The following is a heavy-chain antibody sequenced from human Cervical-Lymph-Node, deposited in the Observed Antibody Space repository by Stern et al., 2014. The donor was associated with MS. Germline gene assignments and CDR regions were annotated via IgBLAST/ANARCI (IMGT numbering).Heavy chain of an antibody. J-gene: IGHJ5*02. CDR1: GFTFTDSY. V-gene: IGHV1-2*02. D-gene: IGHD3-9*01. Sequence: VQLAESGAEVMKPAASVRVSCKASGFTFTDSYNHWVRPAPGHGLEWKGWIKPNTGATKFAQRFQRKVTMTRHTSTKTAFMDLSSLTSDDTALYYCAKNLGGNDDMLTAFDPWGQGTLVTVSS. CDR2: IKPNTGAT. CDR3: AKNLGGNDDMLTAFDP.